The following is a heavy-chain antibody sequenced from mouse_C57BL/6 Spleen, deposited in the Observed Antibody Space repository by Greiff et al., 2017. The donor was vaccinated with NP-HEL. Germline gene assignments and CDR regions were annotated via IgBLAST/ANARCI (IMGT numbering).Heavy chain of an antibody. J-gene: IGHJ2*01. Sequence: QVQLQQSGAELAKPGASVKLSCKASGYTFTSYWMHWVNQRPGQGLEWIGYINPSSGYTKYNQKFKDKATLTADTSSSTAYMQLSSLTYEDSAVYYCARLGDDFDYWGKGTTLTVSS. D-gene: IGHD3-3*01. CDR1: GYTFTSYW. CDR2: INPSSGYT. V-gene: IGHV1-7*01. CDR3: ARLGDDFDY.